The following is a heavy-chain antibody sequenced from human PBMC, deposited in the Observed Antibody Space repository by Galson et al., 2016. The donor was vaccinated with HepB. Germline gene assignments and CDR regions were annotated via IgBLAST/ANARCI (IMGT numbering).Heavy chain of an antibody. CDR1: GGSISSYY. D-gene: IGHD2-2*01. V-gene: IGHV4-59*01. Sequence: TLSLTCTVSGGSISSYYWSWIRQPPGKGLEWIGYIYYSGSTNYNPSLKSRVTISVDTSKNQFSLKLSSVTAADTAVYYCARDCGTSCYPNDALDIWGQGTMVTVSS. CDR3: ARDCGTSCYPNDALDI. J-gene: IGHJ3*02. CDR2: IYYSGST.